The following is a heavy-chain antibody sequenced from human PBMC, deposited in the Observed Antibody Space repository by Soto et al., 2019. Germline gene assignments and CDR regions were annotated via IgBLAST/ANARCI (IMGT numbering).Heavy chain of an antibody. V-gene: IGHV1-3*04. CDR1: GYTFTSYV. CDR2: IKTGNGNT. J-gene: IGHJ1*01. CDR3: VREVQSLSSSWREYFQH. Sequence: ASVKVSCKASGYTFTSYVIPWVRQAPGQRLEWMGWIKTGNGNTKYSQMFQGRVTFTRDTSASIAYMELSSLRFDDTAVYFCVREVQSLSSSWREYFQHWGQGTLVTVSS. D-gene: IGHD6-13*01.